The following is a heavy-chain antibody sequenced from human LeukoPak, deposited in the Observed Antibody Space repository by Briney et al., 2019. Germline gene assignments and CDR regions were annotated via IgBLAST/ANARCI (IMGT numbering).Heavy chain of an antibody. V-gene: IGHV3-66*01. CDR3: ARSMPTAGYGIDV. CDR1: GFTVSGNY. CDR2: IYSGGDT. J-gene: IGHJ6*02. D-gene: IGHD2-2*01. Sequence: GGSLRLSCAPSGFTVSGNYMAWVRQAPGEGLEWVSLIYSGGDTYYADSVKGRFSISRDNSKNTLFLQMNSPRAEDTAVYYCARSMPTAGYGIDVWGQGTTVTVSS.